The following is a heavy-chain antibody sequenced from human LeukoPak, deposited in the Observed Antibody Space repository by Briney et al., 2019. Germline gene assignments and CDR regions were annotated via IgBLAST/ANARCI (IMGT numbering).Heavy chain of an antibody. D-gene: IGHD2-21*02. CDR1: GFTFSDHY. Sequence: GGSLRVSSAAPGFTFSDHYMTWIRQAPGKGLEWVSYISTSGGTINYADSVKGRFTVSRDNAKNSLFLQMNSLRAEDTAVYYCARTARLLDYWGQGTLVTVSS. J-gene: IGHJ4*02. V-gene: IGHV3-11*01. CDR3: ARTARLLDY. CDR2: ISTSGGTI.